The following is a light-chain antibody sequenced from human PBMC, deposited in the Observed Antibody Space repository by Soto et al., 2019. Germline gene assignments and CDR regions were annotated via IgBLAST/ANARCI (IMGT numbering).Light chain of an antibody. V-gene: IGKV4-1*01. CDR2: WAS. Sequence: DIVMTQSPDSLAVSLGERATINCKSSQSVLYSSNNKNFLTWFQQEPGQPPKLLIYWASTRESGVPDRFSGSGSGTDFTLTISSLQDEDVAVYYCQQYFSTPPTFGGGTRGEIK. J-gene: IGKJ4*02. CDR3: QQYFSTPPT. CDR1: QSVLYSSNNKNF.